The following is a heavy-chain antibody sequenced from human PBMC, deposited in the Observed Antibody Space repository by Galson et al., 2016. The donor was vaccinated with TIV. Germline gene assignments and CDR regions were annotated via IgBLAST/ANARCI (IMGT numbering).Heavy chain of an antibody. Sequence: LSLTCTVSGGSISNHYWSWIRQPPGKGLEYIGYIYYSGSTNYNPSLKSRVTISLATSKNQFSLRLSSVTAADTAFYYCVRGGYCSGGNCRAGWFDPWGQGTLVTVS. D-gene: IGHD2-15*01. CDR1: GGSISNHY. CDR3: VRGGYCSGGNCRAGWFDP. CDR2: IYYSGST. J-gene: IGHJ5*02. V-gene: IGHV4-59*11.